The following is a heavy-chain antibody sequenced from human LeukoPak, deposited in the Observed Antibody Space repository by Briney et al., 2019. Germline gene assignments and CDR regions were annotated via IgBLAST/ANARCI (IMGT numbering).Heavy chain of an antibody. D-gene: IGHD6-13*01. CDR1: GFTFSSYA. V-gene: IGHV3-23*01. Sequence: GGSLRLSCAASGFTFSSYAMSWVRQAPGKGLEWVSVISGGGHNTYYADSLKGRFTISRDNSRNTLYLQMNSLRAEDTAVYYCAKDRSSWYYPFDYWGQGTLVTVSS. J-gene: IGHJ4*02. CDR3: AKDRSSWYYPFDY. CDR2: ISGGGHNT.